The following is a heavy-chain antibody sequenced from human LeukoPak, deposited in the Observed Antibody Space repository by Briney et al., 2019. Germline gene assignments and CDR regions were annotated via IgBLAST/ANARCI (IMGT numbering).Heavy chain of an antibody. CDR1: GYTFTSYD. D-gene: IGHD7-27*01. CDR2: MSPNSGDT. V-gene: IGHV1-8*01. CDR3: ARGPPNWGYDY. Sequence: ASVKVSCKASGYTFTSYDFNWVRQAPGQRPEWMGWMSPNSGDTGYAQKFQDRVTMTRNTSISTAYMALSSLRSDDTAVYYCARGPPNWGYDYWGPGTLVTVSS. J-gene: IGHJ4*02.